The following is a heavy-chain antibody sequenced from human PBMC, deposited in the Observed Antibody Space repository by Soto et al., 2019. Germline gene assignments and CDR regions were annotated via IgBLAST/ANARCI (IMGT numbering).Heavy chain of an antibody. CDR3: VEGWNDF. V-gene: IGHV3-15*01. J-gene: IGHJ4*02. D-gene: IGHD1-1*01. CDR2: IKSKSDGGTR. CDR1: GFIFSSAW. Sequence: EVQVVESGGDLVKPGGCLRLSCATSGFIFSSAWMSWVRQAPGKGLEWVGRIKSKSDGGTRDYAAPVNGRFNISRDDSKNMVYLQMNSLTAEDTAVYYCVEGWNDFWGQGTLVTVSS.